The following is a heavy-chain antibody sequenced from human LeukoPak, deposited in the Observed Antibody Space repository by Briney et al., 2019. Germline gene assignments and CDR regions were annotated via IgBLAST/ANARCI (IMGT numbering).Heavy chain of an antibody. CDR1: GYTFNTYW. V-gene: IGHV5-51*01. CDR3: ARHGVGSSWFGFDY. D-gene: IGHD6-6*01. J-gene: IGHJ4*02. CDR2: INPGDSDP. Sequence: GESLKISCQASGYTFNTYWIGWVRQMPGKDLEWMGIINPGDSDPRYSPSFQSRATISADRSISTAYLQWSSLKASDTAMYYCARHGVGSSWFGFDYWGQGTLVTVSS.